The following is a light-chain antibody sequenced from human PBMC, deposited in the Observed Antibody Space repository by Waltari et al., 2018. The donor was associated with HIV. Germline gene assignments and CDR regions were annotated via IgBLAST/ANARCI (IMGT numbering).Light chain of an antibody. Sequence: QSVLTQPPSVSGAPGQRVTISCTGSSSNIGAGDDVHWYKQLPGTAPKLPIYGNSNRPSGVPDRFSVSKSGTSASLAITGLQAEDEADYYCQSYDSSLSEGVFGGGTKLTVL. J-gene: IGLJ3*02. CDR3: QSYDSSLSEGV. CDR2: GNS. CDR1: SSNIGAGDD. V-gene: IGLV1-40*01.